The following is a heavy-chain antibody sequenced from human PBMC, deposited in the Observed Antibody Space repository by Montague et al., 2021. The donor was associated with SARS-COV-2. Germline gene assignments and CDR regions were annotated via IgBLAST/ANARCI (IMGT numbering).Heavy chain of an antibody. CDR3: ARGQVTIFGVLIMLPAAGALDI. Sequence: SETLSLTCAVYGGSFSGYYWSWIRQPPGKGLEWIGEVNHRGSTNYNPSLKSRVTISVDTSKNQFSLKMNSVSAADTAVYYCARGQVTIFGVLIMLPAAGALDIWGRGTMVSVSS. D-gene: IGHD3-3*01. V-gene: IGHV4-34*01. J-gene: IGHJ3*02. CDR1: GGSFSGYY. CDR2: VNHRGST.